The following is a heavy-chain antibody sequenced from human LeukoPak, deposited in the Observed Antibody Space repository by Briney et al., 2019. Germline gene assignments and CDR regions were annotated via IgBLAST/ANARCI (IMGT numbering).Heavy chain of an antibody. CDR3: AKDRDDYDSSGSNWFDP. V-gene: IGHV3-23*01. Sequence: GGSRRLSCAASGFTFSSYAMSWVRQAPGKGLEWVSAISGSGGSTYYADSVKGRFTISRDNSKNTLYLQMNSLRAEDTAVYYCAKDRDDYDSSGSNWFDPWGQGTLVTVSS. J-gene: IGHJ5*02. CDR1: GFTFSSYA. D-gene: IGHD3-22*01. CDR2: ISGSGGST.